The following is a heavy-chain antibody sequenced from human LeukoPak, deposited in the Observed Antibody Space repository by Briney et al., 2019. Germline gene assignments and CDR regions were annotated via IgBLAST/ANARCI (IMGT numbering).Heavy chain of an antibody. CDR1: SDSISTNY. CDR3: ARIAYSSSWSKRIYLDY. Sequence: SETLSLTCTVSSDSISTNYWSWIRQPPGQGLEWIGYTSYSGNANYNPSLKSRVTISIDTSNTEFSLRRSFGTAAATAVYYCARIAYSSSWSKRIYLDYWGQGTLVTVSS. D-gene: IGHD6-13*01. CDR2: TSYSGNA. J-gene: IGHJ4*02. V-gene: IGHV4-59*01.